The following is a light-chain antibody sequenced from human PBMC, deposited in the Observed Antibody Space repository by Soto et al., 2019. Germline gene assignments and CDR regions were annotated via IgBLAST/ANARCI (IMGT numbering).Light chain of an antibody. Sequence: EIVLTQSPATLSLSPGERATLSCRASQSVSSYLAWYQQKPGQAPRLLIYDASNRATGIPARFSGSGSGTDFTLTISRLEPEDFAVFYCQQYATSVTTFGQGTRLEIK. V-gene: IGKV3-11*01. CDR2: DAS. CDR3: QQYATSVTT. CDR1: QSVSSY. J-gene: IGKJ5*01.